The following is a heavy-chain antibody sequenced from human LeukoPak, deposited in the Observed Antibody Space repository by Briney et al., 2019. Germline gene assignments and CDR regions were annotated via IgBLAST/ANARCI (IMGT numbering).Heavy chain of an antibody. Sequence: GGSLGLSCAASGFTFSSYSMTWVRQAPGKGLEWVSSISSSSSYIYYADSVKGRFTISRDNAKNSLYLQMNSLRAEDTAVYYCAGEDSSSWYVIDYWGQGTLVTVSS. CDR3: AGEDSSSWYVIDY. CDR2: ISSSSSYI. J-gene: IGHJ4*02. V-gene: IGHV3-21*01. D-gene: IGHD6-13*01. CDR1: GFTFSSYS.